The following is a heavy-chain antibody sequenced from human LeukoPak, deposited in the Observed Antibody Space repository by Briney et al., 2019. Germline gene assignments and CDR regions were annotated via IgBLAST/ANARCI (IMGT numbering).Heavy chain of an antibody. CDR1: GYTFTSYY. CDR3: ARRRIAALQGTLNWFDP. CDR2: INPSGGST. J-gene: IGHJ5*02. V-gene: IGHV1-46*01. D-gene: IGHD6-6*01. Sequence: GASVKVSCKASGYTFTSYYMHWVRQAPGQGLEWMGIINPSGGSTSYAQKLQGRVTMTTDTSTSTAYMELRSLRSDDTAVYYCARRRIAALQGTLNWFDPWGQGTLVTVSS.